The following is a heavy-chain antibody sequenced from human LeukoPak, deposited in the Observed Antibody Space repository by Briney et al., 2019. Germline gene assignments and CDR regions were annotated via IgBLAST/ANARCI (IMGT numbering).Heavy chain of an antibody. CDR3: ARLYGNYQNYFDY. CDR1: GGSISSYY. D-gene: IGHD1-7*01. J-gene: IGHJ4*02. V-gene: IGHV4-4*07. CDR2: MNTGGSI. Sequence: SETLSLTCTVSGGSISSYYWSWIRQPAGKRLEWIGRMNTGGSINYNPSLKSRVTMSVDTSKNQFSLKLRSVTAADTAVYYCARLYGNYQNYFDYWGQGTLVTVSS.